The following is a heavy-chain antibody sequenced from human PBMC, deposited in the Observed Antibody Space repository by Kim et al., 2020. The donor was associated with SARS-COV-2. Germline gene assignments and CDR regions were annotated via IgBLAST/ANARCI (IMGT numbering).Heavy chain of an antibody. CDR2: IEKDGSAK. CDR1: GFTFSNYW. Sequence: GGSLRLSCIASGFTFSNYWMSWVSQAPGKGLEWVACIEKDGSAKYYADSVQGRFTISRDNTKNSLSLQMNSLRAEDTAIYYCQAVADRMVRDYWGQGTLVTVSS. CDR3: QAVADRMVRDY. J-gene: IGHJ4*02. D-gene: IGHD3-10*01. V-gene: IGHV3-7*05.